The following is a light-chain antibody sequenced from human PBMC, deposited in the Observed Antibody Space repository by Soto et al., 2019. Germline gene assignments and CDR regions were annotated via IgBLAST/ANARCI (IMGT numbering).Light chain of an antibody. CDR2: SNI. CDR1: SSNIGSNT. J-gene: IGLJ3*02. Sequence: QSVLTQPPSASGTPGQRVTISCSGSSSNIGSNTVNWYQQLPGTAPKLLIYSNIQRPSGVPDRFSGSKSGTSASLAISGLQSEDEADYYCAAWDDSLNGWVFGGGTKLTAL. V-gene: IGLV1-44*01. CDR3: AAWDDSLNGWV.